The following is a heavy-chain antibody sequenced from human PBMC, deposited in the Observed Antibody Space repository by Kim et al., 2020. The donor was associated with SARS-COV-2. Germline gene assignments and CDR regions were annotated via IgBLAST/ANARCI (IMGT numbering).Heavy chain of an antibody. CDR2: INHSGST. CDR1: GGSFSGYY. J-gene: IGHJ4*02. Sequence: SETLSLTCAVYGGSFSGYYWSWIRQPPGKGLEWIGEINHSGSTNYNPSLKSRVTISVDTSKNQFSLKLSSVTAADTAVYYCEELYCSGGSCLFDYWGQGT. V-gene: IGHV4-34*01. D-gene: IGHD2-15*01. CDR3: EELYCSGGSCLFDY.